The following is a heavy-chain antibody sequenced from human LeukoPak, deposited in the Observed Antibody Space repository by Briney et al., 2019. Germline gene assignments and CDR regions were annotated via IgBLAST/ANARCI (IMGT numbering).Heavy chain of an antibody. V-gene: IGHV3-21*01. D-gene: IGHD4/OR15-4a*01. CDR2: IRSGGSHI. CDR3: ARTMVVMLTGS. Sequence: PGGSLRLSCAAPGFTFSSYSMIWVRQAPGEGLEWVSSIRSGGSHIYYADSVKGRFTISRDNAKNSLYLQMNSLRAEDTAVYYCARTMVVMLTGSWGQGTLVTVSS. CDR1: GFTFSSYS. J-gene: IGHJ5*02.